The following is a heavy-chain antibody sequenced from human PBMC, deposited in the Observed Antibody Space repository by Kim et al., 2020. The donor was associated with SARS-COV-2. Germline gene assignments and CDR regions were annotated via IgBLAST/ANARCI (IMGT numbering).Heavy chain of an antibody. CDR3: AREGITGTTSDPYYFDY. D-gene: IGHD1-7*01. J-gene: IGHJ4*02. CDR1: GGSISSYY. Sequence: SETLSLTCTVSGGSISSYYWSWIRQPPGKGLEWIGYIYYSGSTNYNPSLKSRVTISVDTSKNQFSLKLSSVTAADTAVYYCAREGITGTTSDPYYFDYWGQGTLVTVSS. CDR2: IYYSGST. V-gene: IGHV4-59*01.